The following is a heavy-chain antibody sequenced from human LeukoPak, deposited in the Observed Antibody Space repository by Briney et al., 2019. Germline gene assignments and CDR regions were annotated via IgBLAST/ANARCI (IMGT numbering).Heavy chain of an antibody. CDR2: IYTSGST. CDR3: ARETTGLARYFDY. V-gene: IGHV4-4*07. Sequence: SETLSLTCTVSGNSISSYYWRWIRQPAGKGLEWIGRIYTSGSTNYNPSLKSRVTMSVDTSKNQFSLSLSSVTAADTAFYYCARETTGLARYFDYWGQGTLVTVSS. J-gene: IGHJ4*02. D-gene: IGHD4-11*01. CDR1: GNSISSYY.